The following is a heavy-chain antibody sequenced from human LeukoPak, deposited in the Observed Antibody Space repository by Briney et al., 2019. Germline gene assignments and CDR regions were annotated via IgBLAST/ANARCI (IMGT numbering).Heavy chain of an antibody. J-gene: IGHJ4*02. CDR2: IRSDGSNG. CDR3: AKGMYSSSYDFDY. CDR1: GFTLSNYG. V-gene: IGHV3-30*02. Sequence: PGGSLRLSCAASGFTLSNYGMHWVRQAPGKGLEWVAFIRSDGSNGYYTDSVKGRFTISRDNSKNTLYLQMNSLRAEDTAVYYCAKGMYSSSYDFDYWGQGTLVTVSS. D-gene: IGHD6-6*01.